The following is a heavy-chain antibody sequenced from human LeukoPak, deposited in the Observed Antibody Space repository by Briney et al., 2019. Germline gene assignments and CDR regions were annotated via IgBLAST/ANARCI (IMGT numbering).Heavy chain of an antibody. CDR3: AKEHGGAGFDY. D-gene: IGHD3-10*01. CDR1: GFTFDDYA. CDR2: ISWNSGSI. V-gene: IGHV3-9*01. Sequence: PGGSLRLSCAASGFTFDDYAMHWVRQAPGKGLEWVSGISWNSGSIGYADSVKGRFTISRDNAKNSLYLQMNSLRAEDTALYYCAKEHGGAGFDYWGQGTLVTVSS. J-gene: IGHJ4*02.